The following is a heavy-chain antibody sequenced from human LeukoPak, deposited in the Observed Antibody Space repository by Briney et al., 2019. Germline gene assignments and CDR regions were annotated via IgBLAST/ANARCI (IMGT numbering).Heavy chain of an antibody. Sequence: GESLKISCKGSGYRFNDYWIGWVRQMPGKGLQWMGVIYLDDSDIRYSPSFQGQVTISADKSIITAYLQWSSLKATDTAMYYCARHGRGSRSPNAFDFWGQGTMVTVSS. V-gene: IGHV5-51*01. CDR2: IYLDDSDI. CDR3: ARHGRGSRSPNAFDF. J-gene: IGHJ3*01. D-gene: IGHD3-10*01. CDR1: GYRFNDYW.